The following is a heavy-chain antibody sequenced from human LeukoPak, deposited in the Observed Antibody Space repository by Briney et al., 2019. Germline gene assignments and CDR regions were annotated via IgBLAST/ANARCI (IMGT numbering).Heavy chain of an antibody. CDR2: IYYSGTT. J-gene: IGHJ5*02. CDR3: ARGSGWKNNWFDP. V-gene: IGHV4-39*01. Sequence: PSETLSLTCTVSGGSISSSSYYWGWIRQPPGKGLEWIGSIYYSGTTYYNPSLKSRVTISEDTSKNQFSLKLTAVTAADTAVYYCARGSGWKNNWFDPWGQGTLVTVSS. D-gene: IGHD6-19*01. CDR1: GGSISSSSYY.